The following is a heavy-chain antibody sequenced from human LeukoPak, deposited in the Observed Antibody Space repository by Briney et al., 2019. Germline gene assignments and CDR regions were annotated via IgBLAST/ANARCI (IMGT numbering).Heavy chain of an antibody. D-gene: IGHD2-15*01. J-gene: IGHJ4*02. V-gene: IGHV3-15*01. CDR3: SIVVVAATDALDY. CDR2: IKSKTDGGTT. Sequence: GGSLRLSCAASGFTFSNAWMTWVRQAPGKGLEWVGRIKSKTDGGTTDYAAPVKGRFTISRDDSKNTLYLQMNSLKTEDTAVYYCSIVVVAATDALDYWGQGTLVTVSS. CDR1: GFTFSNAW.